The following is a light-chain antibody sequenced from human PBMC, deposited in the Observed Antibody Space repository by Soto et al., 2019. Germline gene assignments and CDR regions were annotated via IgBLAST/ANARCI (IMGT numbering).Light chain of an antibody. CDR1: QSISSN. Sequence: DIQMIQSPSSLSASVGDRVTITCRASQSISSNLNWYQQKPGEAPKLLIYVASSLQSGVPSRFSGSESGTDYTLTISSLQPDDFATYYCQQSYSTPYTFGQGTKLEIK. CDR2: VAS. V-gene: IGKV1-39*01. J-gene: IGKJ2*01. CDR3: QQSYSTPYT.